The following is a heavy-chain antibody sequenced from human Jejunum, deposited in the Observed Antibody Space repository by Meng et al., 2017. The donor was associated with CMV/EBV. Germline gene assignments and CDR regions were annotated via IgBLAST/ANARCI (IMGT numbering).Heavy chain of an antibody. Sequence: YYMAWIRKAPGKGLEWVSYISGGGHTLNYVDSVKGRFTISRDNSKNSLSLQMNSLRVEDTAVYYCVKDMESYCNNVICSGALDVWGQGTMVTVSS. V-gene: IGHV3-11*01. J-gene: IGHJ3*01. CDR3: VKDMESYCNNVICSGALDV. D-gene: IGHD2-8*01. CDR2: ISGGGHTL. CDR1: YY.